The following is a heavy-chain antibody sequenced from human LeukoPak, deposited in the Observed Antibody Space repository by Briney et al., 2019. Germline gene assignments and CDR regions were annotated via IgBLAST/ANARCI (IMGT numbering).Heavy chain of an antibody. D-gene: IGHD6-19*01. Sequence: GGSLRLSCAVSGFTFSSYAMHWVRQAPGKGLEWGAVISYDGSNKYYADSVKGRFTISRDNSKNTLYLQMNPLRTEDTAVYSCASPAVAGTVSAYPEAYWGQGTLVTVSS. CDR2: ISYDGSNK. J-gene: IGHJ4*02. CDR1: GFTFSSYA. V-gene: IGHV3-30-3*01. CDR3: ASPAVAGTVSAYPEAY.